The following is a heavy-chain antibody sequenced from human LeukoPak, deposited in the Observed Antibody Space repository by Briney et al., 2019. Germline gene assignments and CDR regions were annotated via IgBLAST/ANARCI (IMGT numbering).Heavy chain of an antibody. CDR3: ARLKGVPAADY. V-gene: IGHV4-39*01. J-gene: IGHJ4*02. Sequence: SETLSLTCTVSGGSISSTSYYWGWIRQPPGRGLEWIGSIFYSGSPYYNPSLKSRVTISVDTAKNQFSPRLTSVTAADTAVYYCARLKGVPAADYWGQGTLVTVSS. CDR2: IFYSGSP. D-gene: IGHD2-2*01. CDR1: GGSISSTSYY.